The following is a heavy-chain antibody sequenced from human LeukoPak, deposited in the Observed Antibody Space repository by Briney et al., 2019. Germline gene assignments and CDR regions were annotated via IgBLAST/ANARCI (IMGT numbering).Heavy chain of an antibody. D-gene: IGHD2-15*01. Sequence: SQTRSLTCSVSAGSIRGTCYVWGWIRQPPGRGLEYIARMSYIGTTYYNPSLKSRVTISLDTSKNQFSLKLNSVTAADTAMYYCARHGYCSGGSCYRWFDPWGQGTLVTVSS. V-gene: IGHV4-39*01. CDR3: ARHGYCSGGSCYRWFDP. J-gene: IGHJ5*02. CDR1: AGSIRGTCYV. CDR2: MSYIGTT.